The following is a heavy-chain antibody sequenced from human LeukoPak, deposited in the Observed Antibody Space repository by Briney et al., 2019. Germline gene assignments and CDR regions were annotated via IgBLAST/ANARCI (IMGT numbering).Heavy chain of an antibody. CDR2: MNPNSGNT. CDR1: GYTLTSYD. CDR3: ARVSWSVFGVVTPGYYYYMDV. Sequence: ASVKVSCKASGYTLTSYDINWVRQATGQGLEWMGWMNPNSGNTGYAQKFQGRVTITRNTSISTAYMELSSLRSEDTAVYYCARVSWSVFGVVTPGYYYYMDVWGKGTTVTVSS. D-gene: IGHD3-3*01. V-gene: IGHV1-8*03. J-gene: IGHJ6*03.